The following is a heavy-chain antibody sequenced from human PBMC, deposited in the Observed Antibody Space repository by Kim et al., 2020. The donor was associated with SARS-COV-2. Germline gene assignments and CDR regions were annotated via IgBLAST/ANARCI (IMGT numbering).Heavy chain of an antibody. J-gene: IGHJ6*02. D-gene: IGHD3-10*01. V-gene: IGHV1-69*13. CDR2: IIPIFGTA. Sequence: SVKVSCKASGGTFSSYAISWVRKAPGQGLEWMGGIIPIFGTANYAQKFQGRVTITADESTSTAYMELSSLRSEDTAVYYCARDQRYYGSGSYPLNYYGMDVWGQGTTVTVSS. CDR1: GGTFSSYA. CDR3: ARDQRYYGSGSYPLNYYGMDV.